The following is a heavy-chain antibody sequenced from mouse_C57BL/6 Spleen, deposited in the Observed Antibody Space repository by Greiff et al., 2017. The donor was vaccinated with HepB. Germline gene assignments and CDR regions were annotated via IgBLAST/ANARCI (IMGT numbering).Heavy chain of an antibody. V-gene: IGHV1-61*01. D-gene: IGHD2-5*01. CDR2: IYPSDSET. Sequence: QVQLQQPGAELVRPGSSVKLSCKASGYTFTSYWMDWVKQRPGQGLEWIGNIYPSDSETHYNQKFKDKATLTVDKSSSTAYMQLSSLTSEDSAVYYCARWLSYSNGGAYWGQGTLVTVSA. CDR3: ARWLSYSNGGAY. J-gene: IGHJ3*01. CDR1: GYTFTSYW.